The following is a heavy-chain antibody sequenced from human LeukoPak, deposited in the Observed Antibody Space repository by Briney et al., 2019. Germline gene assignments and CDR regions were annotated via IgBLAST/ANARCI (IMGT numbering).Heavy chain of an antibody. J-gene: IGHJ6*04. D-gene: IGHD6-13*01. CDR3: ARDRDSSSWPDYYYYGMDV. CDR2: IIPIFGTA. CDR1: AGTFSSYA. Sequence: AASVTVSCQASAGTFSSYAISWVRQAAGEGLEWMGGIIPIFGTANYAQKFQGRVTITADESTSTAYMELSSLRSEDTAVYYCARDRDSSSWPDYYYYGMDVWGKGTTVTVSS. V-gene: IGHV1-69*13.